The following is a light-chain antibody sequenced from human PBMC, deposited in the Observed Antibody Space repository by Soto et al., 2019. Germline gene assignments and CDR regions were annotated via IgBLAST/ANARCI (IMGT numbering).Light chain of an antibody. CDR3: QKYNSAPLT. CDR1: QGIGVY. CDR2: AAS. J-gene: IGKJ4*01. V-gene: IGKV1-27*01. Sequence: DIQMTQSPSSLYASLGDRVTITCRASQGIGVYLAWFQQKPGNVPKLLIYAASTLQSVVPSRFSGSGSGTDFTLTISSIQPEDVETYYCQKYNSAPLTFGGGTKVEIK.